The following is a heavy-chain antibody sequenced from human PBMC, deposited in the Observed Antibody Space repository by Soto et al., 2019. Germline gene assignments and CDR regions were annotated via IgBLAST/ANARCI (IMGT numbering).Heavy chain of an antibody. CDR3: ARVRYCISTSCDYFDY. D-gene: IGHD2-2*01. J-gene: IGHJ4*02. CDR1: GFTFSSYA. Sequence: QVQLVESGGGVVQPGRSLRLSCAASGFTFSSYAMHWVRQAPGKGLEWVAVISYDGSNKYYADSVKGRFTISRDNSKNKLYLQMNSLRAEDTALYYCARVRYCISTSCDYFDYWGQGTLVTVSS. CDR2: ISYDGSNK. V-gene: IGHV3-30-3*01.